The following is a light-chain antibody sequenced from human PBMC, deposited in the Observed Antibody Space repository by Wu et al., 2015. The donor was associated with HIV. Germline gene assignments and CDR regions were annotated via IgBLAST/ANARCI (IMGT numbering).Light chain of an antibody. CDR3: QQRRYWPLYT. CDR2: DAS. J-gene: IGKJ2*01. Sequence: EIVMTQSPATLSVSPGERATLSCRASQSVANFLAWYQQKPGQAPRLLIYDASNRATGIPARFSGSGSGTDFTLTISSLEPEDFAVYYCQQRRYWPLYTFGRDQAGDQT. CDR1: QSVANF. V-gene: IGKV3-11*01.